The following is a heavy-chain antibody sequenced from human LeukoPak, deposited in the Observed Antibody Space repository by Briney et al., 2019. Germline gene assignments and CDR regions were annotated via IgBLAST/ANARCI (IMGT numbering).Heavy chain of an antibody. CDR3: AKALKYSSSPYFDY. CDR2: ISGSGGST. CDR1: GFTFSNYA. D-gene: IGHD6-6*01. J-gene: IGHJ4*02. V-gene: IGHV3-23*01. Sequence: PGGTLRLSCAASGFTFSNYAMTWVRQAPGKGPEWLATISGSGGSTYSADSVKGRFTISRDNSKNTLYLQMNSLRAEDTAVYCCAKALKYSSSPYFDYWGQGTLVTVSS.